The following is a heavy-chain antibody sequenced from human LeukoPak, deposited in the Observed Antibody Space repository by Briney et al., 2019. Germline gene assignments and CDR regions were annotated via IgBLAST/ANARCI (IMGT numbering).Heavy chain of an antibody. J-gene: IGHJ4*02. CDR1: GFTFSGHW. Sequence: GGSLRLSCTASGFTFSGHWIHWVRQAPGMGLVWASRINEDGTDSMYAESVKGRFTISRDNAKNTVYLQMNSLRAEDTAVYYCVRDETLWTLDWWGQGTLVSVSS. CDR3: VRDETLWTLDW. V-gene: IGHV3-74*03. CDR2: INEDGTDS. D-gene: IGHD1-1*01.